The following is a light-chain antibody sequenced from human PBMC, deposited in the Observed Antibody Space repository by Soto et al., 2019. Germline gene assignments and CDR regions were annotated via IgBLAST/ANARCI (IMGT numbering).Light chain of an antibody. V-gene: IGLV2-11*01. Sequence: QSVLTQPRSVSASPGQTVTISCTGTSSDVGGYNYVSWYQHHPGKAPKLMIYGVSKRPSGVPDRFSGSKSGNSASLTISGLQAEDEADYYCCAYEGTFPLWVFGGGTKLTVL. J-gene: IGLJ3*02. CDR1: SSDVGGYNY. CDR2: GVS. CDR3: CAYEGTFPLWV.